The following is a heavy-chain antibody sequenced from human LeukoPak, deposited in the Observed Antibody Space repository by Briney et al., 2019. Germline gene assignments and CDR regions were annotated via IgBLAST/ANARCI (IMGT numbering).Heavy chain of an antibody. Sequence: GGSLRLSCAASGFAFSNYDMLWVRQATGKGLEWVSAINSAADTYYPDSVKGRFTISRENAKSSLYLQMNSLRVGDTAVYYCVRAPPGTGWLIDHWGQGTLVAVSS. V-gene: IGHV3-13*04. CDR1: GFAFSNYD. CDR2: INSAADT. D-gene: IGHD6-19*01. CDR3: VRAPPGTGWLIDH. J-gene: IGHJ4*02.